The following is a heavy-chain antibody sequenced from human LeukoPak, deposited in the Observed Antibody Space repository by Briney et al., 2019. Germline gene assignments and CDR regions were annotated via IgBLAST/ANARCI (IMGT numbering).Heavy chain of an antibody. CDR1: GYSISSGYY. D-gene: IGHD1-14*01. CDR3: ARVRRVFKRNLGRSTEYYSYYYMDV. V-gene: IGHV4-61*01. J-gene: IGHJ6*03. Sequence: SETLSLTCTVSGYSISSGYYWGWIRQPPGKGLEWIGYIYYSGSTNYNPSLKSRVTISVDTSKNQFSLKLSSVTAADTAVYYCARVRRVFKRNLGRSTEYYSYYYMDVRGKGTTVTVSS. CDR2: IYYSGST.